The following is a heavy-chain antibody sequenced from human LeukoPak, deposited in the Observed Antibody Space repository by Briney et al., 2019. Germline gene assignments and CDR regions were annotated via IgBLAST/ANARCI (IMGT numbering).Heavy chain of an antibody. D-gene: IGHD1-26*01. CDR1: GFTFSSYG. V-gene: IGHV3-30*02. CDR2: IRYDGSNK. CDR3: AKDPGVGATAFDY. J-gene: IGHJ4*02. Sequence: PGGSLRPSCAASGFTFSSYGMHWVRQAPGKGLEWVAFIRYDGSNKYYADSVKGRFTISRDNSKNTLYLQMNSLRAEDTAVYYCAKDPGVGATAFDYWGQGTLVTVSS.